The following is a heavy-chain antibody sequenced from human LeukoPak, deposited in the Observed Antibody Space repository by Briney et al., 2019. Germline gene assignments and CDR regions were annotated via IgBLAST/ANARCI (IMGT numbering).Heavy chain of an antibody. Sequence: GGSLRLSCVTSGFTFSNYWMTWVRQAPGKGLEWVANIKEDGSETYYVDSVKGRFTISRDNAKNSLYLQMNSLRAEDTAVYYCAKSTGYSYGLEDWGQGTLVTVSS. V-gene: IGHV3-7*03. D-gene: IGHD5-18*01. CDR2: IKEDGSET. J-gene: IGHJ4*02. CDR1: GFTFSNYW. CDR3: AKSTGYSYGLED.